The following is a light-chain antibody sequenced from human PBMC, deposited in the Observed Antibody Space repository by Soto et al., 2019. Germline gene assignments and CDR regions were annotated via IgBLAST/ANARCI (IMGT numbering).Light chain of an antibody. CDR3: QQSFSNPT. V-gene: IGKV1-39*01. CDR2: SAS. CDR1: QRINIY. Sequence: DIQMTQSPSSLSTSIGDRVTITCRASQRINIYLNWYRQKPGKAPELLIYSASNLQSGVPSRFSGSGSGTDFTLTISGLQPEDFATYYCQQSFSNPTFGQGTRLDIK. J-gene: IGKJ5*01.